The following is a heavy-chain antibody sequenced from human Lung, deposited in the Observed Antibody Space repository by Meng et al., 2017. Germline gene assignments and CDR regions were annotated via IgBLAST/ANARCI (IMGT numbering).Heavy chain of an antibody. D-gene: IGHD4-11*01. CDR2: INHSGST. Sequence: QVQVQQWGAGLFKPSETRSLTCVVSGGSFSDYYWSWIRHPPGKGLEWIGEINHSGSTNYNPSLESRATISVDTSQNNLSLKLSSVTAADSAVYYCARGPTTMAHDFDYWGQGTLVTVSS. CDR1: GGSFSDYY. J-gene: IGHJ4*02. V-gene: IGHV4-34*01. CDR3: ARGPTTMAHDFDY.